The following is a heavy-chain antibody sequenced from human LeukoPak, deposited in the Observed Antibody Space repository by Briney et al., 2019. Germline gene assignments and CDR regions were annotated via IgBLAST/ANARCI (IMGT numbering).Heavy chain of an antibody. CDR1: GGSISSGGYS. V-gene: IGHV4-30-2*01. CDR3: ARLEGCSGGSCYKPSFDY. D-gene: IGHD2-15*01. Sequence: PSETLSLTCAASGGSISSGGYSWSWIRQPPGKGLEWIGYIYHSGSTYYNPSLKSRVTISVDRSKNQFSLKLSSVTAADTAVYYCARLEGCSGGSCYKPSFDYWGQGTLVTVSS. J-gene: IGHJ4*02. CDR2: IYHSGST.